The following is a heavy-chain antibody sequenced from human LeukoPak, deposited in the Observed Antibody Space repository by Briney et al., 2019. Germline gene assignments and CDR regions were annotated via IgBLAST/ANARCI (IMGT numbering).Heavy chain of an antibody. CDR3: ARERGVGVEMATSDAFDI. D-gene: IGHD5-24*01. V-gene: IGHV3-33*01. CDR1: GFTFSSYG. J-gene: IGHJ3*02. CDR2: IWYDGSNK. Sequence: GGSLRLSCAASGFTFSSYGMHWVRQAQGKGLEWVAVIWYDGSNKYYADSVKGRFTISRDNSKNTLYLQMNSLRAEDTAVYYCARERGVGVEMATSDAFDIWGQGTMVTVSS.